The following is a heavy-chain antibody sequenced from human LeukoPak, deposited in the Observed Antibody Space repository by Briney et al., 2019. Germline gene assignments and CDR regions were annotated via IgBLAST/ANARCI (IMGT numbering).Heavy chain of an antibody. CDR1: GGTFSSYT. CDR2: IIPIFGTT. Sequence: SVKVSCEASGGTFSSYTICRVRQTPGEGLEWMGEIIPIFGTTNYAQKFQGRVTITADKSTSTAYMELSSLRSEDTAVYYCAREGAAPGLDYWGQGTLVTVSS. V-gene: IGHV1-69*06. D-gene: IGHD6-6*01. CDR3: AREGAAPGLDY. J-gene: IGHJ4*02.